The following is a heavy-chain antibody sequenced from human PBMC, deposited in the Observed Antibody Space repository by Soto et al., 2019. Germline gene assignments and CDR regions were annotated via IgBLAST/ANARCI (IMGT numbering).Heavy chain of an antibody. J-gene: IGHJ4*01. CDR3: AKDSHWAIISPTHDY. V-gene: IGHV3-23*01. Sequence: PGGSLRLSCAASGFSFNPYFMAWVRQAPGKGLEWVSALRGSTGITYYANSVKGRFTISRDTSKNMFYLQMNSLRVEDTAIYYCAKDSHWAIISPTHDYWGHGTLVTVSS. CDR2: LRGSTGIT. D-gene: IGHD2-2*01. CDR1: GFSFNPYF.